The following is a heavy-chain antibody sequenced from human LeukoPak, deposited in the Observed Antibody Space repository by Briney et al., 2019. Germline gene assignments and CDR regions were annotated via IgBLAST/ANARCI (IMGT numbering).Heavy chain of an antibody. Sequence: SVKVSCKASGGTFSSYAISWVRQAPGQGVEWMGGIIPIFGTANYAQKFQGRVTITTDESTSTAYMELSSLRSEDTAVYYCATRATHGGGNPSGFDYWGQGTLVTVSS. CDR2: IIPIFGTA. D-gene: IGHD4-23*01. V-gene: IGHV1-69*05. CDR1: GGTFSSYA. CDR3: ATRATHGGGNPSGFDY. J-gene: IGHJ4*02.